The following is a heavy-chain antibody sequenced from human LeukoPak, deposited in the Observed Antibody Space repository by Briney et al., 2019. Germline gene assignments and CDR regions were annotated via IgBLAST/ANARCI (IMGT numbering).Heavy chain of an antibody. CDR1: GGSFSGYY. D-gene: IGHD3-10*01. Sequence: SETLSLTCAVYGGSFSGYYWSWIRQSPGKGLEWIGEINHSGSTNYNPSLKSRVTISVDTSKNQFSLKLSSVTAADTAVYYCARARVRGARYYYYYYGMDVWGQGTTVTVSS. V-gene: IGHV4-34*01. CDR3: ARARVRGARYYYYYYGMDV. CDR2: INHSGST. J-gene: IGHJ6*02.